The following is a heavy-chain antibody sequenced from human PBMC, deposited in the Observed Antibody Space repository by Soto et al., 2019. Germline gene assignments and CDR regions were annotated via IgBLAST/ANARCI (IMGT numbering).Heavy chain of an antibody. CDR1: VGSISSYY. J-gene: IGHJ4*02. V-gene: IGHV4-59*01. D-gene: IGHD2-8*01. CDR2: IYYDGST. Sequence: SETLSLTCTISVGSISSYYWSWFRQPPGEGLEWIGYIYYDGSTKYNPSLNSQATMSVDTSKNQFSLNLNSVTPADTAVYYCATVGWSKDNDDYWGQGTLVTVSS. CDR3: ATVGWSKDNDDY.